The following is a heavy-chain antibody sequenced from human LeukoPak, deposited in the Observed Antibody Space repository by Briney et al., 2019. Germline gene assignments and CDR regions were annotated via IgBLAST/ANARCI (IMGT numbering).Heavy chain of an antibody. D-gene: IGHD6-13*01. CDR2: ISGSGGST. J-gene: IGHJ6*02. V-gene: IGHV3-23*01. CDR1: GFTFSSYA. Sequence: GGSLRLSCAASGFTFSSYAMSWVRQAPGKGLECVSAISGSGGSTYYADSVKGRFTISRDNSKNTLYLQMNSLRAEDTAVYYCAKSRYSSSYPYGMDVWGQGTTVTVSS. CDR3: AKSRYSSSYPYGMDV.